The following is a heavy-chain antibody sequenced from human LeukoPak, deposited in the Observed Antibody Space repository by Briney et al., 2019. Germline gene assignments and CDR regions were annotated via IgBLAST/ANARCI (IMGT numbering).Heavy chain of an antibody. CDR2: IKSDGSST. D-gene: IGHD6-19*01. Sequence: GGSLRLSCAASGFTFSSYWMHWVRQARGKGLVWVSRIKSDGSSTSDADSVKGRFTISRDNAKNTVYLQMNNMRVDDPAVYYCARVAGWHWFDPWGQGTLVTVSS. CDR1: GFTFSSYW. CDR3: ARVAGWHWFDP. V-gene: IGHV3-74*01. J-gene: IGHJ5*02.